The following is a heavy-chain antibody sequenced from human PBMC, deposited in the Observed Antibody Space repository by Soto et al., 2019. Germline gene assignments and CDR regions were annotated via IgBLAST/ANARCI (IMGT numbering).Heavy chain of an antibody. V-gene: IGHV1-69*02. D-gene: IGHD3-9*01. Sequence: QVQLVQSGAEVKKPGSSVKVSCKASGGTFSSYTISWVRQAPGQGLEWMGRIIPILGIANYAQKFQGRVTITADKSTSTAYMELSSLRSEDTAVYYCARAPYYDILAGYCDYVDYWGQGTLVTVSS. CDR3: ARAPYYDILAGYCDYVDY. CDR2: IIPILGIA. CDR1: GGTFSSYT. J-gene: IGHJ4*02.